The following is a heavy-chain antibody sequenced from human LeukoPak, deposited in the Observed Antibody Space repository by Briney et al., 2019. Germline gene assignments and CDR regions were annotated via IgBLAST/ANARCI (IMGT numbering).Heavy chain of an antibody. V-gene: IGHV3-64*01. CDR1: GFTFSSYA. J-gene: IGHJ4*02. D-gene: IGHD5-18*01. CDR2: ISSNGGST. Sequence: GGSLRLSCAATGFTFSSYAMHWVRQAPGKGLEYVSAISSNGGSTYYANSVKGRFTISRDNSKNTLYLQMGSLRAEDMAVYYCARDRDSYGYSFDYWGQGTLVTVSS. CDR3: ARDRDSYGYSFDY.